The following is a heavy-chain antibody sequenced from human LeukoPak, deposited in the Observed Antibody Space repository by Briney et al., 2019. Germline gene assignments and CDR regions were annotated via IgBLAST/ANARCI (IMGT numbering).Heavy chain of an antibody. J-gene: IGHJ4*02. V-gene: IGHV1-18*01. D-gene: IGHD6-19*01. Sequence: GASVKVSCKASGYTFTSYGISWVRQAPGQGLEWMGWISAYNGNTNYAQKFQGRVTMTRNTSISTAYMELSSLRSEDTAVYYCARRSGIAVAGAFDYWGQGTLVTVSA. CDR3: ARRSGIAVAGAFDY. CDR1: GYTFTSYG. CDR2: ISAYNGNT.